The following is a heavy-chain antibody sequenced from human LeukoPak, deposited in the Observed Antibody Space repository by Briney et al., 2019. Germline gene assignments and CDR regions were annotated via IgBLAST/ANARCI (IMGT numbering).Heavy chain of an antibody. V-gene: IGHV4-30-4*08. CDR1: GGSISSGDYY. CDR3: AIGGRYSHNWFDP. CDR2: IYYSGST. Sequence: SETLSLTCTVSGGSISSGDYYWSWIRQPPGKGLEWIGYIYYSGSTYYNPSLKSRVTISVDTSKNQFSLKLSSVTAADTAVYYCAIGGRYSHNWFDPWGQGTLVTVSS. J-gene: IGHJ5*02. D-gene: IGHD3-10*01.